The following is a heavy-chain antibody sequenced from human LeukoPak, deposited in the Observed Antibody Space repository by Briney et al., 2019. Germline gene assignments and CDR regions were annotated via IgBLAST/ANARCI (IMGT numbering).Heavy chain of an antibody. V-gene: IGHV3-30-3*01. CDR1: RFTLSSYA. J-gene: IGHJ5*02. D-gene: IGHD1-1*01. CDR3: ARGHWNDVRSWFDP. Sequence: GGSLRLSCSASRFTLSSYAMHWVRQAPGKGLEWVAVISYDGNNKYYIDSVKGRFTISGDNSKNTLYLQMNSLRTEDTAIYYCARGHWNDVRSWFDPWGQGTLVTVSS. CDR2: ISYDGNNK.